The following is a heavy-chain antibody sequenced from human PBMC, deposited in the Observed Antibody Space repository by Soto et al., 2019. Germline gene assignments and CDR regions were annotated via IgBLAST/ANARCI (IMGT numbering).Heavy chain of an antibody. D-gene: IGHD2-2*02. CDR2: ISSSSSYI. V-gene: IGHV3-21*01. CDR1: GFTFSSYS. CDR3: ARGADCSSTSCYTFSFDYYYGMDV. Sequence: EVQLVESGGGLVKPGGSLRLSCAASGFTFSSYSMNWVRQAPGKGLEWVSSISSSSSYIYYADSVKGRFTISRDNAKNSLYLQMNSLRAEDTAVYYCARGADCSSTSCYTFSFDYYYGMDVWGQGTTVTVSS. J-gene: IGHJ6*02.